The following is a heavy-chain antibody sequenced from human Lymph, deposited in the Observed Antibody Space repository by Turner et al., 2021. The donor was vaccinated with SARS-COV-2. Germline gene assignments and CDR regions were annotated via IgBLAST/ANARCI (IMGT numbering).Heavy chain of an antibody. D-gene: IGHD2-2*01. J-gene: IGHJ4*02. CDR1: GGSISSYY. CDR2: IFYSGST. Sequence: QLQLQESGPGLVKPSETLSLTCTVSGGSISSYYWSWIRQPPGKGLEWIGYIFYSGSTIYNPSLKSRVTISVDTSKNQFSLKLSSVTAADTAVYYCARVVPAGWYYFDYWGQGTLVTVSS. V-gene: IGHV4-59*01. CDR3: ARVVPAGWYYFDY.